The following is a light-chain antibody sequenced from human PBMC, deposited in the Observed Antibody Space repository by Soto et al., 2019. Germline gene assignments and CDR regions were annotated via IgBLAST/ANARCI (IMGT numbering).Light chain of an antibody. CDR1: QSVSSN. CDR2: GAS. CDR3: QQYNNWPPWT. J-gene: IGKJ1*01. V-gene: IGKV3-15*01. Sequence: EIVMTQSPATLSVSPGERATLSCRASQSVSSNLAWYQQKPGHAPRLLIYGASTRATGIPVRFSGSGSGTEFTLTISSLQSEDFAVYYCQQYNNWPPWTFGQGTKVEIK.